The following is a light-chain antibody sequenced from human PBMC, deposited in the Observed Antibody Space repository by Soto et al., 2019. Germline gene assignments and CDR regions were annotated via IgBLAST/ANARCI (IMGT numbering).Light chain of an antibody. J-gene: IGKJ3*01. CDR2: GAT. Sequence: EMVLAQSPGTLSMSPGERATLSSRASQSVSSRYVAWFQQKPGQAPRLLMSGATNRATGIPDRFSGSGSGTDFTLTISRLQPEDFAVYYCQQYRNSPFTFGPGTTVDI. CDR3: QQYRNSPFT. CDR1: QSVSSRY. V-gene: IGKV3-20*01.